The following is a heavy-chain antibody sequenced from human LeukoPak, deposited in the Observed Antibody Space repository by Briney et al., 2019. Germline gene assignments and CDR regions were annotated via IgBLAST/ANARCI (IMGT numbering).Heavy chain of an antibody. CDR2: IYTSGST. D-gene: IGHD1-26*01. J-gene: IGHJ4*02. CDR3: AGVGATQRESFDY. CDR1: GGSISSGSYY. Sequence: SETLSLTCTVSGGSISSGSYYWSWIRQPAGKGLEWIGRIYTSGSTNYNPSLKSRVTISVDTSKNQFSLKLSSVTAADTAVYYCAGVGATQRESFDYWGQGTLVTVSS. V-gene: IGHV4-61*02.